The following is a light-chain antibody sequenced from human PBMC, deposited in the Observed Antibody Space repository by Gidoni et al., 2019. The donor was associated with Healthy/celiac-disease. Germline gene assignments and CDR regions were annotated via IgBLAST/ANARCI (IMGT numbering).Light chain of an antibody. CDR2: LGS. J-gene: IGKJ5*01. CDR1: QSLLHSNGYNY. CDR3: MQALQTPIT. V-gene: IGKV2-28*01. Sequence: DIVMTQSPLSLPVTPGEPASISCRSSQSLLHSNGYNYLDWYLQKPGQSPQLLIYLGSNRVSGVPDRFSGSGSGTDFTLKISRVEAEDVGVYYCMQALQTPITFXQXTRLEIK.